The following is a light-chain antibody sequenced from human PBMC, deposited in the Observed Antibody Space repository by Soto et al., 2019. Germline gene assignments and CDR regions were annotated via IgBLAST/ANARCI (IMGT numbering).Light chain of an antibody. CDR3: LQHSSSPYT. V-gene: IGKV1-17*03. Sequence: DIQMTQSPSALSASVGDRVTITCRASQDVSTFLAWFQQKPGKVPELLIFGTSTLQSGVPSRFSGRGSGTDFTLTISSLQPEDFATYYCLQHSSSPYTFGQGTKLEIK. J-gene: IGKJ2*01. CDR1: QDVSTF. CDR2: GTS.